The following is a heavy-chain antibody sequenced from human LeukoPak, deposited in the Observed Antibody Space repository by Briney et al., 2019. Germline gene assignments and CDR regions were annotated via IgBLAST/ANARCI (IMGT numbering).Heavy chain of an antibody. CDR3: ARGPSSNDFYYYYMDV. V-gene: IGHV1-69*13. CDR2: IIPIFGTA. CDR1: GGTFSSYA. Sequence: SVKVSCKASGGTFSSYAISWVRQAPGQGLEWMGGIIPIFGTANYAQKFQGRVTITADESTSTAYMELSSLRSEDTAVYYCARGPSSNDFYYYYMDVWGKGTTVTVSS. J-gene: IGHJ6*03.